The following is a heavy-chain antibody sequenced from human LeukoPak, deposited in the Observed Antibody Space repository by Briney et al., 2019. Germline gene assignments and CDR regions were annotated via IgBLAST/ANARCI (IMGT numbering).Heavy chain of an antibody. CDR2: ISVGSNYI. CDR1: GYTFSSYS. D-gene: IGHD3-22*01. Sequence: GGSLRLSCAASGYTFSSYSINWVRQAPGKGLEWVSSISVGSNYIYYADSVRGRFSISRYDARNSLYLQMDSLRGDDTAVYYCARLSRNSDGSGYYYYYDYSGQGTLVTVSS. J-gene: IGHJ4*02. V-gene: IGHV3-21*01. CDR3: ARLSRNSDGSGYYYYYDY.